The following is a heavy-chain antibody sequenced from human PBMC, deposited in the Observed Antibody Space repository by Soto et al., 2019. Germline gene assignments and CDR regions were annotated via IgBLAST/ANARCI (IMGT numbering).Heavy chain of an antibody. CDR3: AKGVGSHYYEF. CDR2: ISDSGGRI. J-gene: IGHJ4*02. Sequence: EVQLLESGGGLVQPGGSLRLSCAASGSTFSSFAMTWVRQAPGGGLEWVSSISDSGGRIYYLDSVKGRFTVSRDNSKSTLYLQMSSLRAEDTAVYYCAKGVGSHYYEFRGQGALVTVSS. V-gene: IGHV3-23*01. CDR1: GSTFSSFA. D-gene: IGHD3-22*01.